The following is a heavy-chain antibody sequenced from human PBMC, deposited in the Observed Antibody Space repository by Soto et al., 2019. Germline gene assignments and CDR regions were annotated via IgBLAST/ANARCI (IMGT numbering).Heavy chain of an antibody. CDR3: AKGKCSSTSCYLFYYYYGMDV. V-gene: IGHV3-23*01. Sequence: EVQLLESGGGLVQPGGSLRLSCAASGFTFSSYAMSWVRQAPGKGLEWVSAISGSGGSTYYADSVKGRFSISRDNSKHTLYLQMNSLRAEDTAVYYCAKGKCSSTSCYLFYYYYGMDVWGQGTTVTVSS. CDR2: ISGSGGST. J-gene: IGHJ6*02. D-gene: IGHD2-2*01. CDR1: GFTFSSYA.